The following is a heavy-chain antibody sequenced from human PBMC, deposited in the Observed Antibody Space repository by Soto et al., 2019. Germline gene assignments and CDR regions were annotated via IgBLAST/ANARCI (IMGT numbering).Heavy chain of an antibody. CDR2: ISYDGSNK. J-gene: IGHJ6*02. V-gene: IGHV3-30*18. Sequence: GGSLRLSCAASGFTFSSYGMHWVRQAPGKGLEWVAVISYDGSNKYYADSVKGRFTISRDNSKNTLYLQMNSLRAEDTAVYYCAKDQADRVAAAGTYRFYYYYYGMDVWGQGTTVTVSS. CDR3: AKDQADRVAAAGTYRFYYYYYGMDV. CDR1: GFTFSSYG. D-gene: IGHD6-13*01.